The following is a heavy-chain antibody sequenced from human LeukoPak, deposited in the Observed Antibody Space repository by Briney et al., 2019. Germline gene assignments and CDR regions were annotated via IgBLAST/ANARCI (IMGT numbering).Heavy chain of an antibody. V-gene: IGHV1-18*01. J-gene: IGHJ6*03. CDR2: ISAYNGNT. CDR1: GYTFTSYG. CDR3: ARGRYSSSSYYYYYMDV. D-gene: IGHD6-6*01. Sequence: ASVKVSCKASGYTFTSYGISWVRQAPGQGLEWMGWISAYNGNTNYAQKLQGRVTMTKDTSTSTAYMELRSLRSDDTAVYYCARGRYSSSSYYYYYMDVWGKGTTVTVSS.